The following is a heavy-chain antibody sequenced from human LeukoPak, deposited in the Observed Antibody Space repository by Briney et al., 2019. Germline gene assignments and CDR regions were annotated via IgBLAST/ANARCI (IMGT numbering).Heavy chain of an antibody. J-gene: IGHJ4*02. Sequence: PGGSLTLSCAASGFTSSSYWMHWVRQAPGKGLVWVSRINSDGSSTSYADSVKGRFTISRDNAKNTLYLQMNSLRAEDTAVYYCAREIDYDFWSGPHDYWGQGTLVTVSS. D-gene: IGHD3-3*01. CDR1: GFTSSSYW. CDR2: INSDGSST. CDR3: AREIDYDFWSGPHDY. V-gene: IGHV3-74*01.